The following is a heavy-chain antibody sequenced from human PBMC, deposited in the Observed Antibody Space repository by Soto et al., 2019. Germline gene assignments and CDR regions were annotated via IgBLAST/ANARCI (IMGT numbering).Heavy chain of an antibody. Sequence: EVQLVESGGGLVQPGRSLRLSCAASEFTFEDYAMHWVRQAPGKGLEWVSGISWNSGTLVYADSVKGRFTISRDNAKNSLFLQMNSLRAEDTALYFCAKGRTRPLQLGSFGDNAFDVWDQGTMVTVSS. CDR1: EFTFEDYA. CDR2: ISWNSGTL. V-gene: IGHV3-9*01. CDR3: AKGRTRPLQLGSFGDNAFDV. D-gene: IGHD3-10*01. J-gene: IGHJ3*01.